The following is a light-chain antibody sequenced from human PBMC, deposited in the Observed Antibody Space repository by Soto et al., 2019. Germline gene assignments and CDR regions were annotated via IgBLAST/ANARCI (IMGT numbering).Light chain of an antibody. J-gene: IGKJ4*01. CDR2: GAA. CDR1: QSISSN. Sequence: EIVMTQSPAILSVSPGERATLSCRANQSISSNLAWYQQKPGQAHRLLIYGAATRATGIPARFSSSGSGTDFNLTINSLQSEYFAVYYCQMYKNRVVTFGGGTKVEIK. CDR3: QMYKNRVVT. V-gene: IGKV3-15*01.